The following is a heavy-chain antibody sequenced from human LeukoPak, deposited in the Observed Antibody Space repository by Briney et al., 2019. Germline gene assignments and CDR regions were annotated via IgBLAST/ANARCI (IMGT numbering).Heavy chain of an antibody. D-gene: IGHD3-10*01. CDR3: ARVGYSTMVRGVKMLDSFDP. CDR1: GGTFSSYA. CDR2: IIPIFGTA. Sequence: ASVKVSCKASGGTFSSYAISWVRQAPGQGLEWMGGIIPIFGTANYAQKFQGRVTITTDESTSTAYMELSSLRSEDTAVYYCARVGYSTMVRGVKMLDSFDPWGQGTLATVSS. V-gene: IGHV1-69*05. J-gene: IGHJ5*02.